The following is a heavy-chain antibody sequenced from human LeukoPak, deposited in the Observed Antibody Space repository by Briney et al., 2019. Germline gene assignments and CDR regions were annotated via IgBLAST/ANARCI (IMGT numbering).Heavy chain of an antibody. V-gene: IGHV3-11*01. D-gene: IGHD4-11*01. Sequence: GGSLRLSCAASGFTFSDYYMSWIRQAPGKGLDWVSYISSSGSTIYYADSVKGRFTISRDNAKNSLYLQMNSLRAEDTAVYYCARDYSNYVYYMDVWGKGTTVTVSS. CDR1: GFTFSDYY. CDR2: ISSSGSTI. CDR3: ARDYSNYVYYMDV. J-gene: IGHJ6*03.